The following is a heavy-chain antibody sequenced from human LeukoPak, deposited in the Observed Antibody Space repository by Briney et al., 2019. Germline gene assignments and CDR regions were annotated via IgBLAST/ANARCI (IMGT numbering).Heavy chain of an antibody. CDR3: ARAGYCSSTSCLDAFDI. Sequence: SETLSLTCAVSGGSISSGGYSWSWIRQPPGKGLEWIGYIYHSGSTYYNPSLKSRVAISVDRSKNQFSLKLSSVTAADTAVYYCARAGYCSSTSCLDAFDIWGQGTMVTVSS. CDR2: IYHSGST. J-gene: IGHJ3*02. D-gene: IGHD2-2*01. CDR1: GGSISSGGYS. V-gene: IGHV4-30-2*01.